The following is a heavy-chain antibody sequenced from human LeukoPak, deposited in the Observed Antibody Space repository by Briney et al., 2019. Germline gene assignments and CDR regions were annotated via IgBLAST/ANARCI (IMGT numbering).Heavy chain of an antibody. CDR2: INTSGDT. CDR3: ARGSRGYEFVFDY. D-gene: IGHD5-12*01. V-gene: IGHV3-64D*06. CDR1: GFTFSGSA. Sequence: GGSLRLSCSTSGFTFSGSAMHWVRQAPGKGLESVSTINTSGDTYYPDSVRGRFTISRDNSKNTLYLQMTSLRPEDTAVYYCARGSRGYEFVFDYWGQGTLVTVSS. J-gene: IGHJ4*02.